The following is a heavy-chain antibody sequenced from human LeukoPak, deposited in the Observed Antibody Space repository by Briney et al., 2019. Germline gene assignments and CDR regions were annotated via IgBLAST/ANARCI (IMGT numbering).Heavy chain of an antibody. J-gene: IGHJ6*03. Sequence: PSETLSLTCTVSGGSTSSYYWSWIRQPPGKGLEWIGYIYYSGSTNYNPSLKSRVTISVDTSKNQFSLKLSSVTAADTAVYYCARSKAVAVPYYYYYMDVWGKGTTVTVSS. D-gene: IGHD6-19*01. CDR2: IYYSGST. CDR3: ARSKAVAVPYYYYYMDV. V-gene: IGHV4-59*01. CDR1: GGSTSSYY.